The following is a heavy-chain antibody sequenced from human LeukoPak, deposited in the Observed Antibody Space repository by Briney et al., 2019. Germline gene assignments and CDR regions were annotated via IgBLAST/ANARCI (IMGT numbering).Heavy chain of an antibody. V-gene: IGHV4-61*02. CDR1: NGSISSDTYF. D-gene: IGHD6-13*01. J-gene: IGHJ5*02. CDR3: ARDRGDSSSWYRWFDP. Sequence: SETLSLTCTVSNGSISSDTYFWSWIRQPAGKGLEWIGRMSSSGRSDYNPSLKSRVTISVDTSKNQFSLKLSSVTAADTAVYYCARDRGDSSSWYRWFDPWGQGTLVTVSS. CDR2: MSSSGRS.